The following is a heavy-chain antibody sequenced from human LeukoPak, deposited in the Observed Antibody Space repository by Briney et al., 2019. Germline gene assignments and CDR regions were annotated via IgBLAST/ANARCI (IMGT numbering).Heavy chain of an antibody. J-gene: IGHJ4*02. CDR3: ARHNYYDSSGLLDY. CDR1: GGSFSGYY. D-gene: IGHD3-22*01. CDR2: INYGGNT. Sequence: SETLSLTCAVYGGSFSGYYWGWIRQPPGKGLEWIGTINYGGNTYYNLSLKSRVIIFLDTSKNQFSLKLSSVTAADTAVYYCARHNYYDSSGLLDYWGQGTLVTVSS. V-gene: IGHV4-34*01.